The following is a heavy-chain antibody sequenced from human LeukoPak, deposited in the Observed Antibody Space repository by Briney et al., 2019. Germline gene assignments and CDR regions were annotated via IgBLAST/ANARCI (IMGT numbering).Heavy chain of an antibody. D-gene: IGHD3/OR15-3a*01. CDR2: IKQDGSEK. Sequence: GGSLRLSCAASGFTFGDTWMNWVRQVPGQGLEWVANIKQDGSEKFYAASVKGRFTISRDNGKSSLYLQMNSLRAEDTALYYCATSYDMGWLIGYWGQGTLVTVSS. CDR1: GFTFGDTW. CDR3: ATSYDMGWLIGY. V-gene: IGHV3-7*03. J-gene: IGHJ4*02.